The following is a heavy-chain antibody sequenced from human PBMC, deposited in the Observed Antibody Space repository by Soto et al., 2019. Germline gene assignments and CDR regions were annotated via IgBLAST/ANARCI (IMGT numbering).Heavy chain of an antibody. CDR2: VNAKRGST. D-gene: IGHD3-3*01. V-gene: IGHV1-2*02. J-gene: IGHJ2*01. CDR3: ARDSGIPGRFWYFDI. CDR1: GYTFSSYS. Sequence: GASVKVSCKASGYTFSSYSLQWVRQAPGQRPEWMGCVNAKRGSTKYAQKFQGRVTMTRDTSINTVYMDLSRLTSDDTAIYYCARDSGIPGRFWYFDIWGRGTLVTVSS.